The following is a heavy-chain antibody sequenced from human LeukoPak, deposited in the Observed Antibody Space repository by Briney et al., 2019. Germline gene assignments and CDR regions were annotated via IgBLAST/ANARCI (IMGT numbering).Heavy chain of an antibody. V-gene: IGHV3-30*02. D-gene: IGHD1-1*01. CDR2: IQNDGNDK. CDR1: GFSFNVYA. CDR3: AKDQKLEPFHY. Sequence: GGSLRLSCAASGFSFNVYAMSWVRQAPGEGLEWVAFIQNDGNDKFYADSVQGRFTVSRDNSKNTAYLQMNSLRVEDTAVYYCAKDQKLEPFHYWGQGTLVTVSS. J-gene: IGHJ4*02.